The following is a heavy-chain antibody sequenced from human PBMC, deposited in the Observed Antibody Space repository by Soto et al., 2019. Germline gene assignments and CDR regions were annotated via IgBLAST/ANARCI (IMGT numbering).Heavy chain of an antibody. D-gene: IGHD6-13*01. J-gene: IGHJ6*02. CDR1: GGTFSSYA. CDR2: IVPLFRTT. V-gene: IGHV1-69*06. CDR3: ARGGYSSTWSNLLDRSGLDV. Sequence: QVQLVQSGAEAKKPGSSVKVSCKTSGGTFSSYAISWVRQAPGQGLEWMGGIVPLFRTTNYAQKFQGRVTITADTYTYTGYMELSGLRSGATAVYYCARGGYSSTWSNLLDRSGLDVWGQVTTGTVSS.